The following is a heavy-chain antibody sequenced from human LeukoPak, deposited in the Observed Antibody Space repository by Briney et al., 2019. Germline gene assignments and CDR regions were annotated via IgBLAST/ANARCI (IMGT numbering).Heavy chain of an antibody. J-gene: IGHJ4*02. CDR3: ARGSWGSGSYYTDY. CDR1: GGSFSGYY. D-gene: IGHD3-10*01. CDR2: INHSGST. Sequence: PSETLSLTCAVYGGSFSGYYWSWIRQPPGKGLEWIGEINHSGSTNCNPSLKSRVTISVDTSKNQFSLKLSSVTAADTAVYYCARGSWGSGSYYTDYWGQGTLVTVSS. V-gene: IGHV4-34*01.